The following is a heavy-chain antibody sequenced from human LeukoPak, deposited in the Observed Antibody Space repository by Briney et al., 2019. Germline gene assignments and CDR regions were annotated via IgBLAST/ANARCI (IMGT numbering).Heavy chain of an antibody. CDR1: GGSISSSSYY. J-gene: IGHJ4*02. CDR2: IYYSGST. Sequence: SETLSLTCTVSGGSISSSSYYWGWIRQPPGKGLEWIGSIYYSGSTYYNPSLKSRVTISVDTSKNQFSLKLSSVTAADTAVYYCASSYGAYVLYWGQGTLVTVSS. V-gene: IGHV4-39*01. D-gene: IGHD4/OR15-4a*01. CDR3: ASSYGAYVLY.